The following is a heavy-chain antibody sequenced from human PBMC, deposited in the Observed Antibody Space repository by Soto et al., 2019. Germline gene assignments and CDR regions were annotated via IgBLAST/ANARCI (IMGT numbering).Heavy chain of an antibody. D-gene: IGHD2-8*01. CDR3: ARYCTSGVCSHPYYFYGMDV. CDR1: GGSISSGDYY. Sequence: SETLSLTCTVSGGSISSGDYYWSWIRQPPGKGLEWIGYIYYSGSTYYNPSLKSRVTISVDTSKNQFSLKLSSVTAADTAVYYCARYCTSGVCSHPYYFYGMDVWGQGTTVTVSS. CDR2: IYYSGST. V-gene: IGHV4-30-4*01. J-gene: IGHJ6*02.